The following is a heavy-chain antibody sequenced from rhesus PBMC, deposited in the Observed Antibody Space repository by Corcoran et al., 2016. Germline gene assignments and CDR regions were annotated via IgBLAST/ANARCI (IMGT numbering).Heavy chain of an antibody. CDR2: ISGNSGST. V-gene: IGHV4-80*01. CDR3: ARGGNLYNRFDV. D-gene: IGHD1-38*01. CDR1: GASINDYW. Sequence: QVQLQESGPGLVKPSETLSLTCTVSGASINDYWWSWIRQPPGKGLEGIGEISGNSGSTNYTPSLKSRVTITRDTAKTQFSLKLSSGTAADTAVYYCARGGNLYNRFDVWGPGVLVTVSS. J-gene: IGHJ5-1*01.